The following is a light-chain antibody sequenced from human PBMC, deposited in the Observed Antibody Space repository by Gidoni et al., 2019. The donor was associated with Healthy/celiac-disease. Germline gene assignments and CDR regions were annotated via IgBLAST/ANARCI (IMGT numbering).Light chain of an antibody. CDR3: QQYNNWAPYT. CDR1: QSVSSN. J-gene: IGKJ2*01. V-gene: IGKV3-15*01. Sequence: EIAMTQSPATLSVSPGERATLSCSASQSVSSNLAWYQQKPGQAPRLLIYGASTRATGIPARFSGSGSGTEFTLTISSRQSEDFAVYYCQQYNNWAPYTFGQGTKLEIK. CDR2: GAS.